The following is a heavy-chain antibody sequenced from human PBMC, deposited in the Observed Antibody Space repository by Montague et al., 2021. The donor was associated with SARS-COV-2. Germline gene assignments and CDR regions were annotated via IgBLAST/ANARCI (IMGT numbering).Heavy chain of an antibody. CDR3: ARPGREQSCGSAGLDV. V-gene: IGHV4-39*01. CDR1: GGSISNSIYY. Sequence: SETLSLTCTVSGGSISNSIYYWDWIRQPPGKGLEWIGSIYYTENTYCNPSLKSRVTISIDTSKNQFSLKLSSVTAADTAVYYCARPGREQSCGSAGLDVWGQGTMVTVSS. D-gene: IGHD1-26*01. CDR2: IYYTENT. J-gene: IGHJ6*02.